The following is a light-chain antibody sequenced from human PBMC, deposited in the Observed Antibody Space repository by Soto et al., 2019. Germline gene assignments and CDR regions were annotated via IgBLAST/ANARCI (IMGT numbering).Light chain of an antibody. CDR2: GAS. CDR3: QHYVSSPLT. Sequence: DIAVTQAPGTLSLSPGERATLSCRASQTIGSRYLAWYQQKPGQRPRRLIYGASSRATGIPDRFSGSGSGTHFTLTISRLQPEDFAVYYCQHYVSSPLTVGGGTKVEI. V-gene: IGKV3-20*01. J-gene: IGKJ4*01. CDR1: QTIGSRY.